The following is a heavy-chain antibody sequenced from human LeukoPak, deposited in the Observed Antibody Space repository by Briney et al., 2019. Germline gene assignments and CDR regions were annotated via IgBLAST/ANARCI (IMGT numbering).Heavy chain of an antibody. CDR2: TYYRSTWYN. CDR3: ARRLTQYDCFDP. J-gene: IGHJ5*02. D-gene: IGHD2-2*01. CDR1: GDSVSSSSVT. Sequence: SGPGLVKSSQTLSLTCAISGDSVSSSSVTWNWIRQSPSRGLEWLGRTYYRSTWYNDYAVSVRGRITVNPDTSKNQFSLHLNSVTPEDTAVYYCARRLTQYDCFDPWGQGILATVSS. V-gene: IGHV6-1*01.